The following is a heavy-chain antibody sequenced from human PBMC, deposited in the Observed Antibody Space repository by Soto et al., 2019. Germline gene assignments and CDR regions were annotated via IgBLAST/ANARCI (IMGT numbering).Heavy chain of an antibody. Sequence: PGGSLRLSCAASGFTVSSNYMSWVRQAPGKGLEWVSVIYSGGSTYYADSVKGRFTISRDSSKNTLYLQMNSLRAEDTAVYYCARDLIVDAGEYYYYYYGMDVWGQGTTVTVSS. V-gene: IGHV3-53*01. CDR2: IYSGGST. CDR3: ARDLIVDAGEYYYYYYGMDV. J-gene: IGHJ6*02. CDR1: GFTVSSNY. D-gene: IGHD1-26*01.